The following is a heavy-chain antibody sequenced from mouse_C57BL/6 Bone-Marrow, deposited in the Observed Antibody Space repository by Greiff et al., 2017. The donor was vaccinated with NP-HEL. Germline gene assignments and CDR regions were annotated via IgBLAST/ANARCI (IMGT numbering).Heavy chain of an antibody. Sequence: QVQLQQPGAELVRPGSSVKLSCKASGYTFTSYWMHWVKQRPIQGLEWIGNIDPSDSETHYNQKFKDKATLTVDKSSSTAYMQLSSLPSEDSAVYYCARSVYGSSYGGFAYWGQGTLVTVSA. CDR1: GYTFTSYW. J-gene: IGHJ3*01. CDR3: ARSVYGSSYGGFAY. V-gene: IGHV1-52*01. D-gene: IGHD1-1*01. CDR2: IDPSDSET.